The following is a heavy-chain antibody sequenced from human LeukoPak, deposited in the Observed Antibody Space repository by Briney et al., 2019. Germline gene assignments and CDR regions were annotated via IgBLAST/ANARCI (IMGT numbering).Heavy chain of an antibody. Sequence: GGSLRLSCAVSGITLSNYGMSWVRQAPGKGLEWVANIKQDGSEKYYVDSVKGRFTISRDNAKNSLYLQMNSLRAEDTAVYYCARDTPLRYFDWLSLRAFDIWGQGTMVTVSS. J-gene: IGHJ3*02. CDR2: IKQDGSEK. CDR3: ARDTPLRYFDWLSLRAFDI. CDR1: GITLSNYG. V-gene: IGHV3-7*01. D-gene: IGHD3-9*01.